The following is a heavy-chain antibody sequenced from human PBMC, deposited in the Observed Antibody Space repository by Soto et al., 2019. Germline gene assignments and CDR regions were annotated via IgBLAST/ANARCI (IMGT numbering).Heavy chain of an antibody. D-gene: IGHD4-17*01. J-gene: IGHJ4*02. CDR3: VSDPRLYGASVDY. V-gene: IGHV1-69*13. Sequence: SVKVSCKASGGTFSSYAISWVRQAPGQGLEWMGGIIPIFGTANYAQKFQGRVTITADESTSTAYMGLSSLKSDDTALYYCVSDPRLYGASVDYWGQGTLVTVSS. CDR2: IIPIFGTA. CDR1: GGTFSSYA.